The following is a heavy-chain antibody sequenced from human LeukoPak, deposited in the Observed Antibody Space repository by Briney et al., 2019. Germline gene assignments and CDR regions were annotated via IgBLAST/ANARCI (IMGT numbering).Heavy chain of an antibody. J-gene: IGHJ3*02. CDR1: GGSISSYY. V-gene: IGHV4-59*01. D-gene: IGHD3-22*01. CDR3: ARALNYYDSSGYYLDALDI. Sequence: SETLSLTCTGSGGSISSYYWSWIRQPPGKGLEWIGYIYYSGSTNYNPSLKSRVTISLDTSKNQFSLKLSSVTAGDTAVYYCARALNYYDSSGYYLDALDIWGKGTMVTVSS. CDR2: IYYSGST.